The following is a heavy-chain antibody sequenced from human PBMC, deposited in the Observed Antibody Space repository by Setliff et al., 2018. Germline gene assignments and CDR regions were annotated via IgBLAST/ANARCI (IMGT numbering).Heavy chain of an antibody. CDR2: INPNSGNT. CDR1: GYTFTNYD. V-gene: IGHV1-8*02. CDR3: ARGPRHNFWSGYYLVAVNY. J-gene: IGHJ4*02. D-gene: IGHD3-3*01. Sequence: ASVKVSCKASGYTFTNYDINWVRQATGQGLEWMGWINPNSGNTGYAQNFQGRVTMTRNTSLSTAYMELSSLRFEDTAVYYCARGPRHNFWSGYYLVAVNYWGQGTLVTVSS.